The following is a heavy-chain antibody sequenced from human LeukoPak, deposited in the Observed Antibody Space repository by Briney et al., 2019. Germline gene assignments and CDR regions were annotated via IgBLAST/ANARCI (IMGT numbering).Heavy chain of an antibody. J-gene: IGHJ6*04. CDR1: GFTFSSYA. CDR2: ISGSGGST. D-gene: IGHD6-19*01. V-gene: IGHV3-23*01. CDR3: AKITAVAGGYYYYGMDV. Sequence: HPGGSLRLSCAASGFTFSSYAMSWVRQAPGKGLEWVSAISGSGGSTYYADSVKGRFTISRDNSKNTLYLQMNSLRAEDTAVYYCAKITAVAGGYYYYGMDVWGKGTTVTVSS.